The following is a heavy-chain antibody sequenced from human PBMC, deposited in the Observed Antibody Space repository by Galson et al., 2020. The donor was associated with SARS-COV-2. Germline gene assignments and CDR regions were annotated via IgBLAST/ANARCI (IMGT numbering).Heavy chain of an antibody. J-gene: IGHJ4*02. CDR3: ARDGGLARNLDY. Sequence: TGGSLRLSCAASGFTFSSYGMHWVRQAPGKGLEWVAVIWYDGSNKYYADSVKGRFTISRDNSKNTLYLQMNSLRAEDTAVYYCARDGGLARNLDYWGQGTLVTVSS. CDR2: IWYDGSNK. CDR1: GFTFSSYG. V-gene: IGHV3-33*01. D-gene: IGHD3-16*01.